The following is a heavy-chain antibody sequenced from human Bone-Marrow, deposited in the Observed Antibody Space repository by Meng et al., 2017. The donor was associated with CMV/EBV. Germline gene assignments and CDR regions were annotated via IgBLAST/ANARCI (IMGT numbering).Heavy chain of an antibody. CDR2: ISYDGSNK. Sequence: GGSLRLSCAASGFTFSSYAMSWVRQAPGKGLEWVAVISYDGSNKYYADSVKGRFTISRDNSKNSLYLQMNSLRAEDTAVYYCASLNEYSRSSEEDYWGQGTLVTVSS. CDR1: GFTFSSYA. J-gene: IGHJ4*02. V-gene: IGHV3-30*04. D-gene: IGHD6-6*01. CDR3: ASLNEYSRSSEEDY.